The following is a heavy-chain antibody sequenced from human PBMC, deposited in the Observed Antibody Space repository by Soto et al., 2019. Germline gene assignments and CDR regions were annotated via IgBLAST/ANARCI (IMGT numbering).Heavy chain of an antibody. J-gene: IGHJ4*02. V-gene: IGHV3-33*01. Sequence: GGSLRLSCAASGFTFSSYGMHWVRQAPGKGLEWVAVIWYDGSNKYYADSVKGRFTISRDNSKNTLYLQMNSLRAEDTAVYYCARDPGVAGDYLFDYWGQGTLVTVSS. CDR3: ARDPGVAGDYLFDY. CDR2: IWYDGSNK. D-gene: IGHD4-17*01. CDR1: GFTFSSYG.